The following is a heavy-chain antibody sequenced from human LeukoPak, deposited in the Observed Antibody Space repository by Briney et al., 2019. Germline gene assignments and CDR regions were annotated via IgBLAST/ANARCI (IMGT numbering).Heavy chain of an antibody. CDR1: GGSISNYY. Sequence: SETLSLTCTVSGGSISNYYWSWIRQSPVKGLEWTGYIYFSGATNYNPSLKSRVTISVDTSKNQFSLTLSSVTAADTAVYYCAREDPQTTVPEGLDVWGQGTTVTVSS. J-gene: IGHJ6*02. V-gene: IGHV4-59*01. D-gene: IGHD4-17*01. CDR2: IYFSGAT. CDR3: AREDPQTTVPEGLDV.